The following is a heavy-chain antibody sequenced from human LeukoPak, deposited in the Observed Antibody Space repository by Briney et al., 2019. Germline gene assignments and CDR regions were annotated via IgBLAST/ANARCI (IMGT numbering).Heavy chain of an antibody. V-gene: IGHV1-69*05. D-gene: IGHD6-13*01. CDR3: ARGRSSRYRAFDI. CDR2: IIPIFGTA. CDR1: GGTFSSYA. Sequence: GSSVKVSCKASGGTFSSYAISWVRQAPGQGLEWMGGIIPIFGTASYAQKFQGRVTITTDESTSTAYMELSSLRSEDTAVYYCARGRSSRYRAFDIWGQGTMVTVSS. J-gene: IGHJ3*02.